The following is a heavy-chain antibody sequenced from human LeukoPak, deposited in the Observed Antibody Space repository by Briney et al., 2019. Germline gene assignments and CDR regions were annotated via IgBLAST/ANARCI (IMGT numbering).Heavy chain of an antibody. CDR1: GYTFANYY. J-gene: IGHJ4*02. CDR3: ARGYRHGDY. Sequence: ASVKVSCKASGYTFANYYMHWVRQAPGQGLEWMGIINPSGWSTMYAQKFQDRVTMTWDTSTSTVYMELSSLRSEDTAVYYCARGYRHGDYWGQGALVTVSS. D-gene: IGHD5-18*01. V-gene: IGHV1-46*01. CDR2: INPSGWST.